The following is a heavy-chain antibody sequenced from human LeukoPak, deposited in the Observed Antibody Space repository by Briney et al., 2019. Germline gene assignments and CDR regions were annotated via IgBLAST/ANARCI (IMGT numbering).Heavy chain of an antibody. CDR3: ARDHGTGGSDFDY. Sequence: AGSLTLTCAASGFTISSYWMSWVRQAPGKGLEWVANIKQDGSEKYYVDSVKGRFTISRDNAKNSLYLQMNSLRAEDTAVYYCARDHGTGGSDFDYWGQGTLVTVSS. CDR1: GFTISSYW. CDR2: IKQDGSEK. V-gene: IGHV3-7*01. D-gene: IGHD1-26*01. J-gene: IGHJ4*02.